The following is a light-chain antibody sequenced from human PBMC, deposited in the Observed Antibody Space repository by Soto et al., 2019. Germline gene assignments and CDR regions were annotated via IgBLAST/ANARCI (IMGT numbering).Light chain of an antibody. CDR3: MQALQTPRT. J-gene: IGKJ1*01. V-gene: IGKV2-28*01. CDR2: LGS. Sequence: DIVMTQSPLSLPVTPGEPASISCRSSQSLLHSNGYNYLDWYLQKPGQSPQLLIYLGSNRASGVPDRLSGSGSGTDFTLKISRVEAEDVGVYYCMQALQTPRTFGQGTKLDIK. CDR1: QSLLHSNGYNY.